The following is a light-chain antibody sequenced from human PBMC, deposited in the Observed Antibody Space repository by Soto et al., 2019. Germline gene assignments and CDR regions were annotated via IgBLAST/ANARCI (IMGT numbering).Light chain of an antibody. CDR2: AAS. CDR3: QQANSFPFT. V-gene: IGKV1-12*01. CDR1: QGISSW. Sequence: DLQMTPSPSSVSASVGDRVTITCRASQGISSWLAWYQQKPGKAPKLLIYAASSLKSGDPSRFSGSGSGTDFTFAISSLQPEDFAPYYGQQANSFPFTFGGGNKVEIK. J-gene: IGKJ4*01.